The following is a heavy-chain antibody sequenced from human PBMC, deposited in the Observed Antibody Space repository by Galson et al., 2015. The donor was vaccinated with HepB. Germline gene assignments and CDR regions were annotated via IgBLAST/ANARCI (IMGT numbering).Heavy chain of an antibody. Sequence: SLRLSCAASGFTFSSYAMSWVRQAPGKGLEWVSAISGSGGSTYYADSVKGRFTISRDNSKNTLYLQMNSLRAEDTAVYYCAKGGMAYDILTPLDYWGQGTLVTVSS. D-gene: IGHD3-9*01. CDR3: AKGGMAYDILTPLDY. CDR1: GFTFSSYA. CDR2: ISGSGGST. J-gene: IGHJ4*02. V-gene: IGHV3-23*01.